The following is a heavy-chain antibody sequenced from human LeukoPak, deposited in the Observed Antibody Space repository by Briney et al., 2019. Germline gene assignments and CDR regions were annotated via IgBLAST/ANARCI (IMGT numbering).Heavy chain of an antibody. Sequence: PGGSLRLSCAASGFTFSSYSMNWVRQAPGKGLEWVSSISSSSSYIYYADSVKGRFTISRDNAKNSLYPQMNSLRAEDTAVYYCARGTYYYDSSGYNPTYWGQGTLVTVSS. CDR1: GFTFSSYS. CDR2: ISSSSSYI. J-gene: IGHJ4*02. V-gene: IGHV3-21*01. D-gene: IGHD3-22*01. CDR3: ARGTYYYDSSGYNPTY.